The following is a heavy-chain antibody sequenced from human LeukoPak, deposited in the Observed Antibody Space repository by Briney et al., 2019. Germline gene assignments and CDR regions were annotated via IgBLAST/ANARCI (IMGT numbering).Heavy chain of an antibody. CDR3: ARGLGITMVRGAPGAFDI. CDR2: IIPIFGTA. CDR1: GGTFSSYA. D-gene: IGHD3-10*01. V-gene: IGHV1-69*06. Sequence: ASVKVFCKASGGTFSSYAISWVRQAPGQGLEWMGGIIPIFGTANYAQKFQGRVTITADKSTSTAYMVLSSLRSEDTAVYYCARGLGITMVRGAPGAFDIWGQGTMVTVSS. J-gene: IGHJ3*02.